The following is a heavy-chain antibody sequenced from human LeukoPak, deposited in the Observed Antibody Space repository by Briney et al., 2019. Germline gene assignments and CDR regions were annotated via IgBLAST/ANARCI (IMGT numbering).Heavy chain of an antibody. V-gene: IGHV1-2*02. J-gene: IGHJ4*02. Sequence: PAASVKVSCKASGYTFTGYYMHWVRQAPGQGLEWMGWINPNSGVTDYAQNFQGRVTMTRDTSISTAYVELSRLRSDDTAVYYCARGTGEGYTYGRYYFDYWGQGTLVTVSS. D-gene: IGHD5-18*01. CDR1: GYTFTGYY. CDR2: INPNSGVT. CDR3: ARGTGEGYTYGRYYFDY.